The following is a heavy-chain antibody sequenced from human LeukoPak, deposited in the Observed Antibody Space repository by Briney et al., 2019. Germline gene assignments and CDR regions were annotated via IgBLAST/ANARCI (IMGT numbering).Heavy chain of an antibody. D-gene: IGHD6-19*01. V-gene: IGHV1-18*01. CDR2: ISAYNGNT. Sequence: ASVKVACKASGYTFTSYGISWVRQAPGQGLERMGWISAYNGNTNYAQKLQGRVTMTTATSTSTAYMELRSLRSDDTAVYYCAKAMIAVAGTFEFDYWGQGTLVTVSS. CDR3: AKAMIAVAGTFEFDY. J-gene: IGHJ4*02. CDR1: GYTFTSYG.